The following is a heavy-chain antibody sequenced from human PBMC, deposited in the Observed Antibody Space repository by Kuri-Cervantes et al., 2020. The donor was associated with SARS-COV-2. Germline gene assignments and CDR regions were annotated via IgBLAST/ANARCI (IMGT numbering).Heavy chain of an antibody. V-gene: IGHV3-23*01. CDR1: GFTFSSYA. D-gene: IGHD3-22*01. Sequence: LSLTCAASGFTFSSYAMSWVRQAPGKGLEWVSAISGSGGSTYYADSVKGRFTISRDNSKNTLYLQMNSLRAEDTAVYYCAKLDPYYGSRNDWGQGTLVTVSS. CDR3: AKLDPYYGSRND. CDR2: ISGSGGST. J-gene: IGHJ4*02.